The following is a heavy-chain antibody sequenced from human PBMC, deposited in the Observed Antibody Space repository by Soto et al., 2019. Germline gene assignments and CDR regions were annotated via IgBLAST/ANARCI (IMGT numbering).Heavy chain of an antibody. Sequence: ASVKVSCKASGYTFTSYGISWVRQAPGQGLEGKGRISAYNGNTKYAQKLQGRVTMTTDTSTSTAYMELRSLRSDDTAVYYCAREPNYFGYWGQGTLVTVSS. CDR2: ISAYNGNT. V-gene: IGHV1-18*01. CDR1: GYTFTSYG. CDR3: AREPNYFGY. J-gene: IGHJ4*02.